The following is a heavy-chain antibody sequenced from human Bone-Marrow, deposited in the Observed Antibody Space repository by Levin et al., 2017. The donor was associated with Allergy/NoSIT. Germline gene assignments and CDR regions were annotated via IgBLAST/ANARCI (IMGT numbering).Heavy chain of an antibody. CDR2: IYPGDSDT. V-gene: IGHV5-51*01. Sequence: PGESLKISCKGSGYSFTSYWIGWVRQMPGKGLEWMGIIYPGDSDTRYSPSFQGQVTISADKSISTAYLQWSSLKASDTAMYYCARQRPVDFWRGYFDYWGQGTLVTVSS. CDR1: GYSFTSYW. J-gene: IGHJ4*02. CDR3: ARQRPVDFWRGYFDY. D-gene: IGHD3-3*01.